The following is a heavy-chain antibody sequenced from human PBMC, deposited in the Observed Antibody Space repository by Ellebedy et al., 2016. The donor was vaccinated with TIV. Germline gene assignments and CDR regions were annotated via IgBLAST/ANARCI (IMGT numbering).Heavy chain of an antibody. D-gene: IGHD4-17*01. CDR3: ARAISPTTPGNWFDR. CDR1: GGSFSGYY. Sequence: MPGGSLRLSCAVYGGSFSGYYWSWIRQPPGKGLEWIGYIYYSGSTNYNPSLKSRVTISVDTSKNQFSLKLNSVTAADTAVYYCARAISPTTPGNWFDRWGQGTLVTVSS. V-gene: IGHV4-59*08. CDR2: IYYSGST. J-gene: IGHJ5*02.